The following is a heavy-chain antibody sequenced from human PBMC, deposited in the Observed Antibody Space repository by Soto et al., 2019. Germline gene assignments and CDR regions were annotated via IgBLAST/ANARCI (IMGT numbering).Heavy chain of an antibody. CDR1: GGSISSYY. CDR2: IYYSGST. CDR3: ARDQGVYYDFWSGYYPGWFDP. J-gene: IGHJ5*02. V-gene: IGHV4-59*01. Sequence: SETLSLTCTVSGGSISSYYWSWIRQPPGKGPEWIGYIYYSGSTNYNPSLKSRVTISVDTSKNQFSLKLSSVTAADTAVYYCARDQGVYYDFWSGYYPGWFDPWGQGTLVTVSS. D-gene: IGHD3-3*01.